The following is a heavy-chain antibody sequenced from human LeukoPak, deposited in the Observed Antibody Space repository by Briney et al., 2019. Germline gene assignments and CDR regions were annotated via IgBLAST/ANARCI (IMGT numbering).Heavy chain of an antibody. CDR3: ASLYYYDSSGLEPFDY. CDR2: INPNSGGT. D-gene: IGHD3-22*01. CDR1: GYTFTGYY. Sequence: ASVKVSCKASGYTFTGYYMHWVRQAPGQGLEWMGWINPNSGGTNYAQKFQGRVTMTRDTSISTAYMELSRLRSDDTAVYYCASLYYYDSSGLEPFDYWGQGTLVTASS. J-gene: IGHJ4*02. V-gene: IGHV1-2*02.